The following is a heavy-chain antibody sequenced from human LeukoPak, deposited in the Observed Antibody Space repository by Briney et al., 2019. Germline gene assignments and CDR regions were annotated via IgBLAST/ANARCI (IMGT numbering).Heavy chain of an antibody. D-gene: IGHD2-2*01. J-gene: IGHJ4*02. CDR2: IKPDGSEK. V-gene: IGHV3-7*03. Sequence: PGGSLRLSCAASGLIYSIHWMSWVRQAPGKGLEWVANIKPDGSEKYYVESVKGRFTISRDNAKNSLYLQMNSLRVEDGAVYYCARGVPRDYWGQGTLVTVSS. CDR3: ARGVPRDY. CDR1: GLIYSIHW.